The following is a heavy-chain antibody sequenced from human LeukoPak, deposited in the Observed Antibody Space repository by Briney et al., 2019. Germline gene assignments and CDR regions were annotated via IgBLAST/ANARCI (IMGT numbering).Heavy chain of an antibody. D-gene: IGHD5-18*01. J-gene: IGHJ4*02. CDR3: AKVYRGYSYVGDFDY. CDR1: GFTFSSYA. Sequence: GGSLRLSCAASGFTFSSYAMNWVRQAPGKGLEWVSGISGNGCSTYYADSVKGRFTISRDNSKNTLYLQMNSLRAEDTAVYYCAKVYRGYSYVGDFDYWGQGTLVTVSS. V-gene: IGHV3-23*01. CDR2: ISGNGCST.